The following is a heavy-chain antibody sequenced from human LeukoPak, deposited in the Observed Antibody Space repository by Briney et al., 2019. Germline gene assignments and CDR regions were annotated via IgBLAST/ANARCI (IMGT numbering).Heavy chain of an antibody. CDR1: GFTLSDSA. Sequence: VGSLKLSCAASGFTLSDSAMHWVRQTSDKGLEWVGRIRSKTNSYATEYAASVKGRFTISRDDSKNTIYLQMNSLKTEDTAVYYCARHMDPDFGDKKLFDYWGLGTQVTVSS. V-gene: IGHV3-73*01. CDR3: ARHMDPDFGDKKLFDY. CDR2: IRSKTNSYAT. D-gene: IGHD4-23*01. J-gene: IGHJ4*02.